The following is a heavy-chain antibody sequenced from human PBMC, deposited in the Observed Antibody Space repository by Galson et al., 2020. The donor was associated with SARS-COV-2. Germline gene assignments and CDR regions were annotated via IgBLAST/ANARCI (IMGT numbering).Heavy chain of an antibody. V-gene: IGHV3-66*01. CDR3: ARESYCGGECYGHAFDI. J-gene: IGHJ3*02. Sequence: GESLKISCAASGFTVSSNYMSWVRQAPGKGLEWVSVIYSGGSTYYADSVKGRFTISRDNSKNTLYLQMNSLRAEDTAVYYCARESYCGGECYGHAFDIWGQGTMVTVSS. D-gene: IGHD2-21*01. CDR1: GFTVSSNY. CDR2: IYSGGST.